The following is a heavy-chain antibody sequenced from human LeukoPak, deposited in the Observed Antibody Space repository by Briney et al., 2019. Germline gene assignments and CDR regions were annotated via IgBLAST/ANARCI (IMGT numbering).Heavy chain of an antibody. CDR1: GFTFSNFW. J-gene: IGHJ4*02. V-gene: IGHV3-7*01. D-gene: IGHD4-17*01. CDR2: IKDDGGDK. Sequence: GGSLRLSCAASGFTFSNFWMNWVRQAPGKGLEWVAHIKDDGGDKNYVDSVKGRFTISRDNAKNSLYLQMNSLRAEDTAVYYCARSTVTTGDYWGQGTLVTVSS. CDR3: ARSTVTTGDY.